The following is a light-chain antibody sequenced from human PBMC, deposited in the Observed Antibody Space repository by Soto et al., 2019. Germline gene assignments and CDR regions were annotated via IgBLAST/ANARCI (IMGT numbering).Light chain of an antibody. CDR1: QGISSW. CDR3: QQYGSSQLT. J-gene: IGKJ4*01. CDR2: AAS. V-gene: IGKV1-12*01. Sequence: DIQMTQSPSSVSASVGDRVTITCRASQGISSWLAWYQQKPGKAPKLLIYAASSLQSGVPSRFSGSGAGTDITLTISRLEPEDFALYYCQQYGSSQLTSGGGTKVDIK.